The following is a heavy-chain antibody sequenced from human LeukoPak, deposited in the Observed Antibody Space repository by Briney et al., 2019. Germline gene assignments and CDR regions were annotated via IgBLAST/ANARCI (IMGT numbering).Heavy chain of an antibody. Sequence: SVKVSCKASGGTFSSYAISWVRQAPGQGLEWMGGIIPIFGTANYAQKFQGRVTITAGESTSTAYMELSSLRSEDTAVYYCASRVGDTPSYFDYWGQGTLVTVSS. CDR1: GGTFSSYA. CDR2: IIPIFGTA. CDR3: ASRVGDTPSYFDY. D-gene: IGHD1-26*01. V-gene: IGHV1-69*13. J-gene: IGHJ4*02.